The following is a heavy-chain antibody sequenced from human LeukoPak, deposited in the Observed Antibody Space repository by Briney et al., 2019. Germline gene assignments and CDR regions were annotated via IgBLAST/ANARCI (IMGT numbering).Heavy chain of an antibody. CDR2: ITGSGDSS. Sequence: GSLRLFCATSGITLSDYPNNWVRQAPGKGPEWVSIITGSGDSSFYGDSVKGRFTISRDNSKNTLYLQMNSLRVEDTAVYYCAKDLEVLWFGDPTDASDIWGQGTMVTVAS. D-gene: IGHD3-10*01. J-gene: IGHJ3*02. V-gene: IGHV3-23*01. CDR3: AKDLEVLWFGDPTDASDI. CDR1: GITLSDYP.